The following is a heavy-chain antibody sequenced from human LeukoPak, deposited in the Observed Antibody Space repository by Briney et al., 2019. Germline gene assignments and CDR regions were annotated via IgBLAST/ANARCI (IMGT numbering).Heavy chain of an antibody. V-gene: IGHV3-7*01. J-gene: IGHJ4*02. CDR2: IKQDGSEK. CDR1: GFNFSTYW. CDR3: ASDFLDDFWSGYF. D-gene: IGHD3-3*01. Sequence: GGSLRLSWSASGFNFSTYWISWVRQAPGKGLEWVANIKQDGSEKYYGDSGKGRFTISRHNAKKSPYLQMRSLRAEDRAVYYCASDFLDDFWSGYFWGQGTLVTVSS.